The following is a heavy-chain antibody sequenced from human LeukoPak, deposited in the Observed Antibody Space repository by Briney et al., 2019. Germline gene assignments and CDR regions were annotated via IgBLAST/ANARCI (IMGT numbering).Heavy chain of an antibody. CDR3: ARGRGYSGYDAPFDY. D-gene: IGHD5-12*01. V-gene: IGHV4-31*03. J-gene: IGHJ4*02. CDR1: GGSISSGGYY. Sequence: ASETLSLTCTVSGGSISSGGYYWSWIRQHPGKGLEWIGYIYYSGSTYYDPSLKSRVTISVDTSKNQFSLKLSSVTAADTAVCYCARGRGYSGYDAPFDYWGQGILVTVSS. CDR2: IYYSGST.